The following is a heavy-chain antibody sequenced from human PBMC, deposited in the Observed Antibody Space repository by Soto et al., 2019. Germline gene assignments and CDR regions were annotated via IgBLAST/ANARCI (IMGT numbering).Heavy chain of an antibody. CDR2: IYHSGIT. CDR3: ARAVVVTARGGSYFDY. J-gene: IGHJ4*02. V-gene: IGHV4-30-2*01. D-gene: IGHD2-21*02. Sequence: DLEWIGYIYHSGITYYNPSLKSRVTLSVDRSKNQFSLKLSSVTAADTAVYYCARAVVVTARGGSYFDYWGQGALVTVSS.